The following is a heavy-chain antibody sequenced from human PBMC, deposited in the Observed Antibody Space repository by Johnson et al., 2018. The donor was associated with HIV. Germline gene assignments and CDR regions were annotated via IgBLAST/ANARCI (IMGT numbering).Heavy chain of an antibody. CDR3: ARGRKDIEAADGLDNDGFDM. D-gene: IGHD6-13*01. Sequence: QVQLVESGGGVVQPGRSLKIYCAVSEFTFSNYAMHWVRLAPGKGLQWVAVISYDGKNKYYADAVRGRFTISRDISKNTRFLQMDSLRPDDTSLYYCARGRKDIEAADGLDNDGFDMWGQGTLVTVSS. J-gene: IGHJ3*02. CDR2: ISYDGKNK. V-gene: IGHV3-30*04. CDR1: EFTFSNYA.